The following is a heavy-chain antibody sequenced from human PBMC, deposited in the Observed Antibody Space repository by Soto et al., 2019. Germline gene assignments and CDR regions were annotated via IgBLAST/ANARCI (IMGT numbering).Heavy chain of an antibody. V-gene: IGHV1-3*01. J-gene: IGHJ4*02. CDR2: INAGNGNT. CDR1: GYTFTSYA. CDR3: ARDNYYDSSGYYRGAGNFDY. Sequence: GASVKVSCKASGYTFTSYAMHWVRQAPGQRLEWMGWINAGNGNTKYSQKFQGRVTITRDTSASTAYMELSSLRSEDTAVYYCARDNYYDSSGYYRGAGNFDYWGQGTLVTVSS. D-gene: IGHD3-22*01.